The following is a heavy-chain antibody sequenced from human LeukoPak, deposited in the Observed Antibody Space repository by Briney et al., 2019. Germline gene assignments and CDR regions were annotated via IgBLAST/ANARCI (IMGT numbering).Heavy chain of an antibody. D-gene: IGHD5-18*01. CDR2: IYSGGST. CDR3: ARVQKYSYGSSDYGMDV. V-gene: IGHV3-66*01. J-gene: IGHJ6*02. CDR1: GFTFSSYA. Sequence: GGSLRLSCAASGFTFSSYAMSWVRQAPGKGLGWVSVIYSGGSTYYADSVKGRFTISRDNSKNTLYLQMNSLRAEDTAVYYCARVQKYSYGSSDYGMDVWGQGTTVTVSS.